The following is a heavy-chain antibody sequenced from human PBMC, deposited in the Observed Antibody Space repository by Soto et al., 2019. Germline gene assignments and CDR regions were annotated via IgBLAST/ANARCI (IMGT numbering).Heavy chain of an antibody. V-gene: IGHV1-46*01. D-gene: IGHD4-17*01. Sequence: ASVKVSCKASGYTFTSYYMHWVRQAPGQGPEWMGIINPSGGSTSYAQKFQGRVTMTRDTSTSTVYMELSSLRSEDTAVYYCATSGSTVVPNDYWGQGTLVTVLL. CDR2: INPSGGST. CDR1: GYTFTSYY. CDR3: ATSGSTVVPNDY. J-gene: IGHJ4*02.